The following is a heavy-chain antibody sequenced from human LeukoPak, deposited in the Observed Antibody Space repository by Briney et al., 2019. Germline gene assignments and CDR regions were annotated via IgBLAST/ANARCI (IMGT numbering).Heavy chain of an antibody. V-gene: IGHV4-59*01. CDR1: GGSISSYY. J-gene: IGHJ4*02. D-gene: IGHD4-11*01. CDR2: IYYSGST. Sequence: SETLSLTCTVSGGSISSYYWSWIRQPPGKGLEWIGYIYYSGSTNYNPSLKSRVTISVDTSKNQFSLKLSSVTAADTAVYYCASDHDYSNYGVFGYWGQGTLVTVSS. CDR3: ASDHDYSNYGVFGY.